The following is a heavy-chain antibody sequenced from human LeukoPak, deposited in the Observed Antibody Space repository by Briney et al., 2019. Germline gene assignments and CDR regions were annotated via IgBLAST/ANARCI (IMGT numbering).Heavy chain of an antibody. V-gene: IGHV3-23*01. CDR3: AKGAITMVRGVIDNDY. CDR1: GFTFSSYA. Sequence: GGSLRLSCAASGFTFSSYAMSWVRQAPVKGLEWVSAISGSGGSTYYADSVKGRFTISRDNSKNTLYLQMNSLRAEDTAVYYCAKGAITMVRGVIDNDYWGQGTLVTVSS. J-gene: IGHJ4*02. CDR2: ISGSGGST. D-gene: IGHD3-10*01.